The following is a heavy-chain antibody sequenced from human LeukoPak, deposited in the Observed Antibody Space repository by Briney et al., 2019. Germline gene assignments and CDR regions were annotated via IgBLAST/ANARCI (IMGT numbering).Heavy chain of an antibody. D-gene: IGHD2-15*01. V-gene: IGHV1-2*02. CDR3: VREARAAADY. CDR2: INSGSGVT. Sequence: ASVKVSCKASGYTFTAYYMHWVRQAPGQGLEWVGWINSGSGVTNYAQRFQGRVTVTRDTSISTTYMEVYNLKSDDTAVYYCVREARAAADYWGQGTLVTVSS. J-gene: IGHJ4*02. CDR1: GYTFTAYY.